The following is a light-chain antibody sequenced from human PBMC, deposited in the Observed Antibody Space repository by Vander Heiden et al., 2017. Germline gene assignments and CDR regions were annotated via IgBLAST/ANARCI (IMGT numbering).Light chain of an antibody. CDR2: WAS. CDR1: QSVLYSSNNKSY. Sequence: DIVMTQSPDSLAVSLGGRATINCQSSQSVLYSSNNKSYLAWYQQKPGQPPKLLIYWASTRESGVPDRCSGSGSGTDFTLTISSLQAEDVAVYYCQQYYSTPWTFGQGTKVEIK. J-gene: IGKJ1*01. V-gene: IGKV4-1*01. CDR3: QQYYSTPWT.